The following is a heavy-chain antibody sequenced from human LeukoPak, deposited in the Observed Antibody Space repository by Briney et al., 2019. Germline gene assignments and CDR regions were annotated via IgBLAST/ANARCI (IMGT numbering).Heavy chain of an antibody. D-gene: IGHD2-21*01. Sequence: GGSLRLSCAASGFTFSRYAMNWVRQAPGKGLEWVSYINTDSSDIHYADSVKGRFTISRDNARNTLYLQLRSLRAEDSAVYYCARDTFHPGLIDSWGQGTLVTVSS. J-gene: IGHJ4*02. CDR1: GFTFSRYA. V-gene: IGHV3-21*05. CDR2: INTDSSDI. CDR3: ARDTFHPGLIDS.